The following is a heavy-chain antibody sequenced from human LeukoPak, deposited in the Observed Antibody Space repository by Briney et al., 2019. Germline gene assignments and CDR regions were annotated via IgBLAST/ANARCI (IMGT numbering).Heavy chain of an antibody. J-gene: IGHJ4*02. V-gene: IGHV3-30-3*01. Sequence: GGSLRLSCAASGFTFSSYAMHWVRHAPGKGLEWVAVISYDGSNKYYADSVKGRFTISRDNSKNTLYLQMNSLRAEDTAVYYCAREPDYWGQGTLVTVSS. CDR1: GFTFSSYA. CDR3: AREPDY. CDR2: ISYDGSNK.